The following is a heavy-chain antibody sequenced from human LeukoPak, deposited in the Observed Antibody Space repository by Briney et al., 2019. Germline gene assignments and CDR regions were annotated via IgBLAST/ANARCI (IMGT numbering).Heavy chain of an antibody. Sequence: ASVKVSCKASGGTFSSYAISWVRQAPGQGLEWMGGIIPIFGTANYAQTFQGRVTITADESTSTAYMELSSLRSEDTAVYYCARGPLDCSGGSCYHSFDYWGQGTLVTVPS. D-gene: IGHD2-15*01. CDR3: ARGPLDCSGGSCYHSFDY. J-gene: IGHJ4*02. CDR1: GGTFSSYA. CDR2: IIPIFGTA. V-gene: IGHV1-69*13.